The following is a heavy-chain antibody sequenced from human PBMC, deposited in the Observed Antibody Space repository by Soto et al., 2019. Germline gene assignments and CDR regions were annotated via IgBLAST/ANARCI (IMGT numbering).Heavy chain of an antibody. CDR2: AYHNGLT. V-gene: IGHV4-4*02. CDR1: GDSISTNVW. D-gene: IGHD2-15*01. J-gene: IGHJ4*02. CDR3: ARDAAVPGESARFDY. Sequence: PSGTLSLTCSVSGDSISTNVWWSWVRQPPGKGLEWIGEAYHNGLTNYNPSLKSRVTMSVDTSKNEFSLKLTSVTAADTAIYYCARDAAVPGESARFDYWGQGTPLTVSP.